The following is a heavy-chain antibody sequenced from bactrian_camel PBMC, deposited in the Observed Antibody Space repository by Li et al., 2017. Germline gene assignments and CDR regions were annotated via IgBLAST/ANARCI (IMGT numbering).Heavy chain of an antibody. CDR1: YEIYYGSSC. J-gene: IGHJ4*01. V-gene: IGHV3-2*01. Sequence: VQLVESGGGSVQAGGSLRLSCEVSYEIYYGSSCWGWFRQAPGKGLEWVSSIYSDGSNTYYADSVRGRFSISQDDTKRTLDLQMNSLKPEDTAMYYCAADGGGMKYCTRTRIVYEYKYWGQGTQVTVS. CDR3: AADGGGMKYCTRTRIVYEYKY. D-gene: IGHD3*01. CDR2: IYSDGSNT.